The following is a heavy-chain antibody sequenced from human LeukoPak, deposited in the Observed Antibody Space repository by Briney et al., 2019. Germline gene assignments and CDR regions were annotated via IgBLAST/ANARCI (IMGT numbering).Heavy chain of an antibody. CDR1: GGSFNSYY. J-gene: IGHJ6*03. CDR2: IYHTGST. CDR3: ARTQLAYYYYYMDV. Sequence: SETLSLTCTISGGSFNSYYWSWVRQSPGKGLEWIGHIYHTGSTNYNPSLTSRVIISVDTSKNQFSLKLSSVTAADTAVYYCARTQLAYYYYYMDVWGKGTSVTVSS. D-gene: IGHD5-18*01. V-gene: IGHV4-59*08.